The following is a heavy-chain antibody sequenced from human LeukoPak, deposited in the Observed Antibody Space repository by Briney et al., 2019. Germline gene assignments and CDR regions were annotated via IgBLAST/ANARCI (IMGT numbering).Heavy chain of an antibody. CDR1: GGSISSYY. CDR3: ASSYYYDSSGYLVY. CDR2: IYYSGST. D-gene: IGHD3-22*01. V-gene: IGHV4-59*01. J-gene: IGHJ4*02. Sequence: SETLSLTCTVSGGSISSYYWSWIRQPPGKGLEWIGYIYYSGSTNYNPSLKSRVTISVDTSKNQFSLKLSSVTAADTAVYYCASSYYYDSSGYLVYWGQGTLVTVSS.